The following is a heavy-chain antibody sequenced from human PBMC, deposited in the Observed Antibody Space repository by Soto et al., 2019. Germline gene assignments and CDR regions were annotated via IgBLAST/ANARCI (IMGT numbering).Heavy chain of an antibody. J-gene: IGHJ4*02. CDR1: GRSMSGYY. V-gene: IGHV4-4*07. D-gene: IGHD3-9*01. Sequence: SETLYITCTVSGRSMSGYYWSWIRQPAGERLEWIGRIYTSGTTDFNPSLKGRVTMSVDTSKNQFSLKLTSVTAADTALYYCAREDYYDTGYYVVWGQGTQVTGSS. CDR3: AREDYYDTGYYVV. CDR2: IYTSGTT.